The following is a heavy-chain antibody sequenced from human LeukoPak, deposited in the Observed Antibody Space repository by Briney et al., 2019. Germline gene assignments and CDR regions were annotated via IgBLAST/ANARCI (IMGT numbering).Heavy chain of an antibody. V-gene: IGHV1-2*02. J-gene: IGHJ4*02. D-gene: IGHD4-17*01. Sequence: ASVKVSCKASGYTFTGYYMHWVRQAPGQGLEWMGWINPNSGGTNYAQKFQGRVTMTRDTSISTAYMELSRLRSDDTAVYYCARNDYGDYAGGNWGQGTLVTVSS. CDR3: ARNDYGDYAGGN. CDR2: INPNSGGT. CDR1: GYTFTGYY.